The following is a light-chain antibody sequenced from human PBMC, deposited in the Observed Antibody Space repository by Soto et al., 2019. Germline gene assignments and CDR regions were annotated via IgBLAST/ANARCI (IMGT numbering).Light chain of an antibody. CDR3: QQYYSWRT. CDR1: QSIDNR. V-gene: IGKV3-15*01. J-gene: IGKJ1*01. CDR2: AAS. Sequence: IVMTQSPATLSVSPGERATLSCRAGQSIDNRLAWYQQRPGQAPRLLIYAASTRATGIPARFSGSGSGTESTLTISGLQSEDFGVYYCQQYYSWRTFGQGTKVDIK.